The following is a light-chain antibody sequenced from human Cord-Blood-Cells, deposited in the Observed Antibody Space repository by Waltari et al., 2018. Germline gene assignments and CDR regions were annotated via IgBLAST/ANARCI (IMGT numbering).Light chain of an antibody. J-gene: IGLJ3*02. CDR3: CSYAGSSTLV. V-gene: IGLV2-23*01. CDR1: RSAVGSFNL. Sequence: QSALTQPASVSGSPGQSITLSCTGTRSAVGSFNLVSWYQQHPGKAPKLMIYEGSKRPSGVSNRFSVSKSGNTASLTISGLQAEDEADYYCCSYAGSSTLVFGGGTKLTVL. CDR2: EGS.